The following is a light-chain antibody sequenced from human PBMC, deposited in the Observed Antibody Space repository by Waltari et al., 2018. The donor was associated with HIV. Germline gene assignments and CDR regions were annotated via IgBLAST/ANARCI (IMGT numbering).Light chain of an antibody. CDR3: QQSYSTPQT. Sequence: DIQMTQSPSSLSASVGDRVTITCRASQSITRYLNWYQQEPGKVPKLLIYAASSLQRGVPSSVSGSGSGTDFTLTISSLQPEDFATYYCQQSYSTPQTFGQGTKVEIK. V-gene: IGKV1-39*01. CDR1: QSITRY. J-gene: IGKJ1*01. CDR2: AAS.